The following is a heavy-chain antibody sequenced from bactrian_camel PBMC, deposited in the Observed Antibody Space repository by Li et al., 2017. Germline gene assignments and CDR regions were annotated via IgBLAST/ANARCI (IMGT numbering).Heavy chain of an antibody. CDR1: GNIRHSC. CDR2: IDTAGTI. CDR3: VKGQSEPWDFGY. V-gene: IGHV3S53*01. J-gene: IGHJ6*01. D-gene: IGHD1*01. Sequence: HVQLVESGGGSVEAGGSLTLTCVARGNIRHSCAGWFRQAPGKEREGVGSIDTAGTINYAESVKGRFTISRDNAKNTVYLQMSSPKSEDTAMYYCVKGQSEPWDFGYWGQGTQVTVS.